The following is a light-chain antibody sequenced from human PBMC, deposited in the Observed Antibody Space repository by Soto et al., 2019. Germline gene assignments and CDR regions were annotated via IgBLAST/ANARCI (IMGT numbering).Light chain of an antibody. V-gene: IGLV1-40*01. CDR1: SSNIGAGYD. CDR3: QSYDSSLSGWV. J-gene: IGLJ3*02. CDR2: GNS. Sequence: QLVLTQPPSVSGAPGQRVXISCTGSSSNIGAGYDVHWYQQLPGTAPKLLIYGNSNRPSGVPDRFSGSKSGTSASLAITGLQAEDEADYYCQSYDSSLSGWVFGGGTKVTVL.